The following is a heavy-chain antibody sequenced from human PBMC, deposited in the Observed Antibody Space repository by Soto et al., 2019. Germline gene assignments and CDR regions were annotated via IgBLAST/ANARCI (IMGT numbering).Heavy chain of an antibody. D-gene: IGHD3-22*01. V-gene: IGHV1-69*13. CDR2: IIPIFGTA. CDR3: AGGGYYYDSSGYYPYYFDY. CDR1: GGTFSSYA. J-gene: IGHJ4*02. Sequence: SVKVSCKPSGGTFSSYAISWVRQAPGQGLEWMGGIIPIFGTANYAQKFQGRVTITADESTSTAYMELSSLRSEDTAVYYCAGGGYYYDSSGYYPYYFDYWGQGTLVTVSS.